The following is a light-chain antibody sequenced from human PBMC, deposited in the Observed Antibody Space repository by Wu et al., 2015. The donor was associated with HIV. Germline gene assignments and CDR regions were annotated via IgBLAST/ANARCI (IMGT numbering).Light chain of an antibody. Sequence: GERATLSCRASQSITSRNLAXYQQTPGQPPRLLIYGVSSRATGIPDRFSGSGSGTDFTLTISRLEPEDFVVYYCQQYGSSQWTFGQGTKVEI. J-gene: IGKJ1*01. CDR2: GVS. CDR1: QSITSRN. CDR3: QQYGSSQWT. V-gene: IGKV3-20*01.